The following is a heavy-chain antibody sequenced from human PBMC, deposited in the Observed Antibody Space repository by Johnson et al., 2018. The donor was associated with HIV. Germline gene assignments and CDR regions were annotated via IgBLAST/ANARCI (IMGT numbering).Heavy chain of an antibody. CDR3: ARVNIAFDI. D-gene: IGHD2/OR15-2a*01. Sequence: QVQLVESGGGLVKPGGSLRLSCAASGFTFSDYYMSWIRQAPGKGLEWVSYISSSGSTIYYPGSVKGRFTISRENAKNSLYLQMSGLRVEDTAVYFCARVNIAFDIWGQGTMVTVSS. J-gene: IGHJ3*02. V-gene: IGHV3-11*01. CDR2: ISSSGSTI. CDR1: GFTFSDYY.